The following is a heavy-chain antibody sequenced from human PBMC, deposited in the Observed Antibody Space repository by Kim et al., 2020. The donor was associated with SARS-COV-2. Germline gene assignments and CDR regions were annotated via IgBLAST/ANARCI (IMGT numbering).Heavy chain of an antibody. D-gene: IGHD2-2*01. J-gene: IGHJ6*02. CDR3: AISRYCSTTSCRWGGMDV. Sequence: GGSLRLSCAASGFTFSDHYMDWVRQAPGKGLEWVGRSRNKVNSYTTDYAASVKGRFTISRDDSKNSLYLQMNSLKTEDTAVYYCAISRYCSTTSCRWGGMDVWGQGTTVTVSS. CDR2: SRNKVNSYTT. V-gene: IGHV3-72*01. CDR1: GFTFSDHY.